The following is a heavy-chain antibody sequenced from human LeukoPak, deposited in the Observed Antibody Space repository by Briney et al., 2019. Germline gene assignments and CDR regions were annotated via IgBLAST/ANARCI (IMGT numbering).Heavy chain of an antibody. CDR2: ISGSGGST. V-gene: IGHV3-23*01. D-gene: IGHD3-10*01. CDR1: GFTFSSYA. CDR3: AKDGDYYYGSGSYTPLDAFDI. J-gene: IGHJ3*02. Sequence: GGSLRLSCAASGFTFSSYAMSWVRQAPGKGLEWVSAISGSGGSTYYADSVKGRFTISRDNSKNTLYLQMNSLRAEDTAVYYCAKDGDYYYGSGSYTPLDAFDIWGQGTMVTVSS.